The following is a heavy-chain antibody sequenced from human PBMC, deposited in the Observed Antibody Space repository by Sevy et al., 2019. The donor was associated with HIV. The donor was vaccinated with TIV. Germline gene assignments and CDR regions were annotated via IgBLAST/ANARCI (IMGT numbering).Heavy chain of an antibody. CDR3: VGRRYRVGHSWSYFFDF. Sequence: GGSLRLSCVTSEFSFSDYHMSWIRLAPGKGLEWISHITSSHGAKVYADSVRGRFDISRDNARKSVYLQMNRLQVEDTATYFCVGRRYRVGHSWSYFFDFWGQGTPVTVSS. D-gene: IGHD5-18*01. CDR2: ITSSHGAK. CDR1: EFSFSDYH. V-gene: IGHV3-11*01. J-gene: IGHJ4*02.